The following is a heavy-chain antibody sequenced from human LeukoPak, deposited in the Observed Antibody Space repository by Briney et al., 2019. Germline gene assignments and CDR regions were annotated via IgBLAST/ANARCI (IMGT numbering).Heavy chain of an antibody. CDR3: ARRGGCSSTSCYGADYYYYYMDV. J-gene: IGHJ6*03. Sequence: GGSLRLSCAASGFTFSDYYMTWIRQAPGKGLEWVSYISSSGSTIYYADSVKGRFTISRDNAKNSLYLQMNSLRAEDTAVYYCARRGGCSSTSCYGADYYYYYMDVWGKGTTVTISS. CDR2: ISSSGSTI. CDR1: GFTFSDYY. D-gene: IGHD2-2*01. V-gene: IGHV3-11*04.